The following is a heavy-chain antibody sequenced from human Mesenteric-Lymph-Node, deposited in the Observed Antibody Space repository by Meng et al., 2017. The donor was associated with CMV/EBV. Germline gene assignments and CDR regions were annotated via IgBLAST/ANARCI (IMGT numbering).Heavy chain of an antibody. CDR3: ATGRVTNDY. CDR2: IKQDGSDK. CDR1: GFTFSSFW. V-gene: IGHV3-7*01. Sequence: GGSLKISCAASGFTFSSFWMSWVRQAPGKGLEWVANIKQDGSDKYYVDSLKGRFTISRDNAKNSLFLQMDSLRAEDTAVYYCATGRVTNDYWGQGTMVTVSS. J-gene: IGHJ4*02. D-gene: IGHD3-10*01.